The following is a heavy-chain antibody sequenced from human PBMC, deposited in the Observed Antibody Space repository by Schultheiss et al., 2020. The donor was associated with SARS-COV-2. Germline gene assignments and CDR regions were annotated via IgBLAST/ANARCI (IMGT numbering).Heavy chain of an antibody. CDR1: GGSISSYY. CDR2: IYYSGST. CDR3: ARWAIAAAGLFDY. D-gene: IGHD6-13*01. J-gene: IGHJ4*02. Sequence: SQTLSLTCTVSGGSISSYYWSWIRQPPGKGLEWIGYIYYSGSTNYNPSLKSRVTMSVDTSKNQFSLKLSSVTAADTAVYYCARWAIAAAGLFDYWGQGTLVTVSS. V-gene: IGHV4-59*12.